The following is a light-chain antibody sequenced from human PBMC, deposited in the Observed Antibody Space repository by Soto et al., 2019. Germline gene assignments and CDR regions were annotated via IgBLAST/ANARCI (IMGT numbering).Light chain of an antibody. CDR1: QSVNPYY. J-gene: IGKJ1*01. CDR2: SAS. CDR3: QYYGSSPWT. V-gene: IGKV3-20*01. Sequence: EIVLTQSPGTLSLSPGERATLSCRASQSVNPYYLAWYQQKPGQAPRLLIYSASSRATGIPDRFSGSGSGTDFTLTSSRLEPVDFVVYYCQYYGSSPWTFGQGTKVEIK.